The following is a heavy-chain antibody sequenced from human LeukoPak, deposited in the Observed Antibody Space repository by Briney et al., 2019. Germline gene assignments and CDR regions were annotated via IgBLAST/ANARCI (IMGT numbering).Heavy chain of an antibody. CDR3: ARGVDTAMVSSWFDP. CDR1: GGSISSGDYY. Sequence: SETLSLTCTVSGGSISSGDYYWSWIRQHPGKGLEWIGYIYYSGSTYYNPSLKSRVTISVDTSKNQFSLKLSSVTAADTAVYYCARGVDTAMVSSWFDPWGQGTLVTVSS. CDR2: IYYSGST. V-gene: IGHV4-31*03. D-gene: IGHD5-18*01. J-gene: IGHJ5*02.